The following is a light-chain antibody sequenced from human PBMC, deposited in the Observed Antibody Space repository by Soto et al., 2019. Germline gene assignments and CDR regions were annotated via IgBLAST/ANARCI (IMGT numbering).Light chain of an antibody. CDR2: TAS. J-gene: IGKJ4*01. Sequence: IQLPQSPSFLSASVRDRATITCRASQGISSYLAWYQQKPGKAPNLLIYTASTLQSGVPSRFSGRGSGTEFTLTISSLQPEDLATYYCQQLNGYPLTFGGGNKVEIK. CDR3: QQLNGYPLT. V-gene: IGKV1-9*01. CDR1: QGISSY.